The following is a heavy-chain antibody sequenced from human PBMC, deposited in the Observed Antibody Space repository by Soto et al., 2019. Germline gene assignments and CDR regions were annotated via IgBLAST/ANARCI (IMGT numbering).Heavy chain of an antibody. V-gene: IGHV3-23*01. CDR3: ARRVIGSSRAFDI. J-gene: IGHJ3*02. CDR2: ISDGGDLT. D-gene: IGHD3-10*01. Sequence: VQLLESGGGLAQPGGSLRLSCAASGFAFSSHPMSWVRQAPEKGLEWVAGISDGGDLTYNADSVRGRFTSSRDNSRNTLYLQMNSLRAEDTAVYYCARRVIGSSRAFDIWGQGTMVTVSS. CDR1: GFAFSSHP.